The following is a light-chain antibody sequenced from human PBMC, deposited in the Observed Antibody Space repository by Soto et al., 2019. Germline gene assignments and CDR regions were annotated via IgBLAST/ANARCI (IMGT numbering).Light chain of an antibody. CDR3: ATWDDSLNGQV. Sequence: QSVLTQPHSASGTPGQRVTISCSGGSSNIGINTVNWYQQLPGTAPKLLIYSNNQRPSGVPDRFSGSKSGTSASLAISGLQSEDEADYYCATWDDSLNGQVFGGGTKLTV. J-gene: IGLJ3*02. CDR1: SSNIGINT. CDR2: SNN. V-gene: IGLV1-44*01.